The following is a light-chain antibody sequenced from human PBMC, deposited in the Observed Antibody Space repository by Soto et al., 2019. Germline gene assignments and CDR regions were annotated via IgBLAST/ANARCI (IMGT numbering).Light chain of an antibody. V-gene: IGLV1-51*01. J-gene: IGLJ2*01. CDR2: DND. Sequence: QSVLTQPPSVSAAPGQKVTISCSGSSSNIGNNYVFWYQQLPGTAPKLLIYDNDKRPSGIPDRFSGSKSGTSATLGITGLQSGEEADYYCATWDRNLGVGVFGGGTNLTVL. CDR3: ATWDRNLGVGV. CDR1: SSNIGNNY.